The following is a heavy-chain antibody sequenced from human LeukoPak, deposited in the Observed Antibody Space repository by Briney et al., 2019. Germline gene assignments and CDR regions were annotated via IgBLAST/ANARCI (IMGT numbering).Heavy chain of an antibody. CDR3: ARRVDYYGSGSYYFDY. J-gene: IGHJ4*02. Sequence: SETLSLTCTVSGGSISGTNYYWGWIRQPPGKGLEWIGSIYYSGSTYYNPSLKSRVTISVDTSKNQFSLRLSSVTAADTAVYYCARRVDYYGSGSYYFDYWGQGTLVTVSS. CDR1: GGSISGTNYY. CDR2: IYYSGST. D-gene: IGHD3-10*01. V-gene: IGHV4-39*01.